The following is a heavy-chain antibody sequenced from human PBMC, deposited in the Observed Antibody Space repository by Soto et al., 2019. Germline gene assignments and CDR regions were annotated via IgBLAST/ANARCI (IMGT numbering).Heavy chain of an antibody. V-gene: IGHV1-18*01. CDR2: IITYNGNT. CDR3: ARVHIVGGVITHEEGFDC. CDR1: GYSFTTYG. Sequence: QVQLVQSGAEVKKPGASVTVSCKASGYSFTTYGISWVRQAPGQGLEWMGWIITYNGNTKYAQKLQGRVTVTTDASTSTAYMELRSLRSEDTAVYYCARVHIVGGVITHEEGFDCWGQGTLVTVSS. D-gene: IGHD3-10*01. J-gene: IGHJ4*02.